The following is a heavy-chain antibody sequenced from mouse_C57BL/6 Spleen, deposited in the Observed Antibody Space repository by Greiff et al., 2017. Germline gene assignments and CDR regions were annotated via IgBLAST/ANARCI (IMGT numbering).Heavy chain of an antibody. CDR1: GFTFSSYA. V-gene: IGHV5-4*01. CDR3: ARDPAQATLFAY. CDR2: ISDGGSYT. D-gene: IGHD3-2*02. J-gene: IGHJ3*01. Sequence: DVMLVESGGGLVKPGGSLKLSCAASGFTFSSYAMSWVRQTPEKRLEWVATISDGGSYTYYPDNVKGRFTISRDNAKNNLYLQMSHLKSEDTAMYYCARDPAQATLFAYWGQGTLVTVSA.